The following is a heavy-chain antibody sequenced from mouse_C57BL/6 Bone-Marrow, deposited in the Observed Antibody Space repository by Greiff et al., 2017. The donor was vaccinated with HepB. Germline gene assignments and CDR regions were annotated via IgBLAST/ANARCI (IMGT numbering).Heavy chain of an antibody. CDR1: GYTFTSYW. D-gene: IGHD1-1*01. V-gene: IGHV1-69*01. CDR2: IDPSDSYT. J-gene: IGHJ3*01. CDR3: ARAGYCDSSPACFAY. Sequence: QVQLQQPGAELVMPGASVKLSCKASGYTFTSYWMHWVKQRPGQGLEWIGEIDPSDSYTNYNQKFKGKSTLTVAKSSSTAYMQLSSLTSEDSSVYYCARAGYCDSSPACFAYWGQGTLVTVSA.